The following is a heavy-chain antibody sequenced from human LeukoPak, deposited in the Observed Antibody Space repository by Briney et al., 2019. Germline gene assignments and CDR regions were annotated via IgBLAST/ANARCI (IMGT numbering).Heavy chain of an antibody. CDR2: ISVDGGDI. V-gene: IGHV3-23*01. CDR3: GKDPNGNFIGAFDF. J-gene: IGHJ3*01. Sequence: PGGSLRLSRSASRFAFHNYAMTWIRQAPERGLEWVSSISVDGGDIKYTDSAKGRFTISRDNSKGTLYLQMDSLRVEDTAVYYCGKDPNGNFIGAFDFWGQGTMVTVSS. CDR1: RFAFHNYA. D-gene: IGHD4-23*01.